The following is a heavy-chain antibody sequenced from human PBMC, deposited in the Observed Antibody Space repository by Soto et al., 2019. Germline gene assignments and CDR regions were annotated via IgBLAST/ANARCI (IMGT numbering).Heavy chain of an antibody. CDR1: GYTFTSYA. CDR3: ARDPGTYYYDSSVYSFDY. J-gene: IGHJ4*02. Sequence: ASVKVSCKASGYTFTSYAMHWVRQAPGQRLEWMGWINAGNGNTKYSQKFQGRVTITRDTSASTAYMELSSLRSEDTAVYYCARDPGTYYYDSSVYSFDYWGQGTLVTVSS. V-gene: IGHV1-3*01. CDR2: INAGNGNT. D-gene: IGHD3-22*01.